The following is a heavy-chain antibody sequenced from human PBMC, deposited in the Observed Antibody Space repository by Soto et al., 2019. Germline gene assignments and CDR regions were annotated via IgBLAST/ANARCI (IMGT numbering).Heavy chain of an antibody. V-gene: IGHV5-51*01. D-gene: IGHD2-2*02. J-gene: IGHJ6*02. CDR2: IYPGDSDT. CDR3: ARTRSYTLGFYYDGMDV. Sequence: GESLKISCQGSGYSFASYWIGWVRQMPGKDLEWMGIIYPGDSDTRYSPSFQGQVTISADKSLGTAYLQWTSLKASDTALYYCARTRSYTLGFYYDGMDVWGQGTTVTVSS. CDR1: GYSFASYW.